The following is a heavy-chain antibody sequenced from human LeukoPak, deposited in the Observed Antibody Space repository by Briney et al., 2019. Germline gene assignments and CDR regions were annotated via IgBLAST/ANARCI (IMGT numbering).Heavy chain of an antibody. CDR1: GASISSNSYF. V-gene: IGHV4-39*01. D-gene: IGHD1-26*01. CDR3: ARLHGGSYLYYFDY. CDR2: IYYSGST. J-gene: IGHJ4*02. Sequence: SETLSLTCTVSGASISSNSYFWGWIRQPPGKGLEWIGTIYYSGSTYYNPSLKSRLTISIDTSRNQFSLQLSSVTAADTAVYYCARLHGGSYLYYFDYWGQGTLVTVSS.